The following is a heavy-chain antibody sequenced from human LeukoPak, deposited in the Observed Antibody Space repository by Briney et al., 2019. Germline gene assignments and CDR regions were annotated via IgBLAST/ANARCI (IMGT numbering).Heavy chain of an antibody. CDR3: ARGGGLDV. J-gene: IGHJ6*02. CDR1: GFVFSNAW. CDR2: INHNGNVN. V-gene: IGHV3-7*03. D-gene: IGHD3-16*01. Sequence: PGGSLRLSCVASGFVFSNAWMNWARQAPGKGLEWVASINHNGNVNYYVDSVKGRFTISRDNAKNSLYLQMSNLRAEDTAVYFCARGGGLDVWGQGATVTVSS.